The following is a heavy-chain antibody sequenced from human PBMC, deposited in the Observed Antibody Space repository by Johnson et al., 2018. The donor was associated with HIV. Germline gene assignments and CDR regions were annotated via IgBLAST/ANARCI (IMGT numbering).Heavy chain of an antibody. Sequence: VQLVESGGGLVQPGGSLRLSCAASGFTFSSYWMSWVRQAPGKGLEWVANIKQDGSEKYYVDSVKGRFTISRDNAKNSLYLQMNSLRAEDTALYYCARDRTYCSGGSCYFDAFDIWGQGTMVTVSS. D-gene: IGHD2-15*01. CDR2: IKQDGSEK. J-gene: IGHJ3*02. CDR1: GFTFSSYW. CDR3: ARDRTYCSGGSCYFDAFDI. V-gene: IGHV3-7*05.